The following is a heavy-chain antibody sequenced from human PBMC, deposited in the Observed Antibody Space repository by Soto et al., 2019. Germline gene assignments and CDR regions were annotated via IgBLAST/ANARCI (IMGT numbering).Heavy chain of an antibody. CDR2: IIPIFGTA. V-gene: IGHV1-69*13. Sequence: ASVKVSCKASGGTFSSYAISWVRQAPGQGLEWMGGIIPIFGTANYAQKFQGRVTITADESTSTAYMELSSLRSEDTAVYYCARDMPSSVFSRSSIAARPLYLCYYYYGMDVWGQGTTVTVSS. CDR1: GGTFSSYA. D-gene: IGHD6-6*01. CDR3: ARDMPSSVFSRSSIAARPLYLCYYYYGMDV. J-gene: IGHJ6*02.